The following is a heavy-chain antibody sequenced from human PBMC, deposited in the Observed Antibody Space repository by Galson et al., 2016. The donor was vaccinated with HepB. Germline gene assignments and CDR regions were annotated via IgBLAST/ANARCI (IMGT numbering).Heavy chain of an antibody. V-gene: IGHV1-69*06. CDR2: IIPIFGPA. J-gene: IGHJ4*01. D-gene: IGHD3-10*01. Sequence: SVKVSCKASGGPFSSYAFSWVRQAPGQGLEWMGGIIPIFGPANYAQKFQGRVTITAAKSTKTVYMQLSSRRTEDTAVYYCTRDPGASRGSESYWDWGQGTLVTVSS. CDR1: GGPFSSYA. CDR3: TRDPGASRGSESYWD.